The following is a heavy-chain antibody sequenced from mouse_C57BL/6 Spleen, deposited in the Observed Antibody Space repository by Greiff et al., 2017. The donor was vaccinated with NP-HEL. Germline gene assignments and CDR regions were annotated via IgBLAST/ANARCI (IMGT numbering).Heavy chain of an antibody. Sequence: EVKLVESGPGLVKPSQSLSLTCSVTGYSITSGYYWNWIRQFPGNKLEWMGYISYDGSNNYNPSLKNRISITRDTSKNQFFLKLNSVTTEDTATYYCARDGSGTLFAYWGQGTLVTVSA. CDR1: GYSITSGYY. D-gene: IGHD4-1*01. CDR2: ISYDGSN. V-gene: IGHV3-6*01. CDR3: ARDGSGTLFAY. J-gene: IGHJ3*01.